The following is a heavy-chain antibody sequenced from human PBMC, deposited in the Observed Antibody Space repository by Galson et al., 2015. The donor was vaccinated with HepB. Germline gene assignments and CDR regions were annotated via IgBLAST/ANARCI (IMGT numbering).Heavy chain of an antibody. J-gene: IGHJ4*02. Sequence: CAISGDSVSSNSAAWNWIRQSPSRGLKWLGRTYYRSKWYNDYAVSVKSRITINSDTSKSRFSLQLNSVTPEDTAVYYCARDRYSSGWYDYWGQGTLVTVSS. CDR1: GDSVSSNSAA. CDR2: TYYRSKWYN. CDR3: ARDRYSSGWYDY. D-gene: IGHD6-19*01. V-gene: IGHV6-1*01.